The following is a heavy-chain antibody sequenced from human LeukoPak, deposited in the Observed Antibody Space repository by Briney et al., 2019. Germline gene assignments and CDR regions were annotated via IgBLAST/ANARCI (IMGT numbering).Heavy chain of an antibody. CDR3: ARQNNYDFWSGYYNWFDP. CDR1: GYTFTSYG. Sequence: ASVKVSCKASGYTFTSYGISWVRQAPGQGLEWMGWISAYNGNTNYAQKLQGRVTMTTDTSTSTAYMELRSLRSDDTAVYYCARQNNYDFWSGYYNWFDPWGQGTLVTVSS. V-gene: IGHV1-18*01. D-gene: IGHD3-3*01. CDR2: ISAYNGNT. J-gene: IGHJ5*02.